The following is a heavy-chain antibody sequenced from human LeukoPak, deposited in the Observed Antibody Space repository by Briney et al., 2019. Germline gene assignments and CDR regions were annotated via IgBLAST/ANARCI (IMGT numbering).Heavy chain of an antibody. V-gene: IGHV3-53*01. CDR2: IHSGDAT. Sequence: GGSLRLSCAASGFTASSDFMKWVRQSPGKGLEWVSMIHSGDATYYADSVKGRFTISRDKSKNTLSLQMNSLRAEDAAVYFCATRGAWGQGTLVTVSS. CDR1: GFTASSDF. J-gene: IGHJ5*02. CDR3: ATRGA.